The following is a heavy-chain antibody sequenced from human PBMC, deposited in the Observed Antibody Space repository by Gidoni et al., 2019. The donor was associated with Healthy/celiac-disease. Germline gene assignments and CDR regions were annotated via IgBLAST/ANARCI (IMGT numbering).Heavy chain of an antibody. J-gene: IGHJ3*02. V-gene: IGHV5-51*01. CDR2: IYPGDSDT. CDR3: ARLMYYYDSSGSDAFDI. Sequence: GLEWMGIIYPGDSDTRYSPSFQGQVTISADKSISTAYLQWSRLKASDTAMYYCARLMYYYDSSGSDAFDIWGQGTMVTVSS. D-gene: IGHD3-22*01.